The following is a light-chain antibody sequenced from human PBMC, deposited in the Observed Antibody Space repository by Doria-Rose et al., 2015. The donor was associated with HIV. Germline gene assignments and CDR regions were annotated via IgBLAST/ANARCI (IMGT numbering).Light chain of an antibody. CDR3: HQYGTSWT. J-gene: IGKJ1*01. V-gene: IGKV3-20*01. Sequence: TQSPGTLSLSSGERATLSCRASQSFSSTYLAWYQQKPGQAPSLLIYDGSTRATGIPDRISASGSGTDFTLTINRLEPEDFALYYCHQYGTSWTFGQGTKVEI. CDR2: DGS. CDR1: QSFSSTY.